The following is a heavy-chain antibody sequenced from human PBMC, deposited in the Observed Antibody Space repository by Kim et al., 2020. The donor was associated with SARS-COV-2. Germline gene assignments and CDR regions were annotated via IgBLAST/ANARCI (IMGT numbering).Heavy chain of an antibody. CDR3: ARVGAPGYGDPEAFGY. V-gene: IGHV4-34*01. J-gene: IGHJ4*02. D-gene: IGHD4-17*01. Sequence: LKSRVTISVDTSKNQFSLKLSSVTAADTAVYYCARVGAPGYGDPEAFGYWGQGTLVTVSS.